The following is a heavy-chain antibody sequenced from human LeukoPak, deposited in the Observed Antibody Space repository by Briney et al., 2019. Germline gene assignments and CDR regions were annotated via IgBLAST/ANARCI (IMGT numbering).Heavy chain of an antibody. V-gene: IGHV4-59*08. J-gene: IGHJ4*02. Sequence: PSETLSLTCTVSGGSISPYYWSWIRQPPGKGLEWIGYIYHRGSTNYDPSLKSRVTISIDTSKNQFSLKVSSVTAADTAVYYCVRHCYASGSDPLCYFDYWGQGTLVTVSS. CDR1: GGSISPYY. CDR2: IYHRGST. CDR3: VRHCYASGSDPLCYFDY. D-gene: IGHD3-10*01.